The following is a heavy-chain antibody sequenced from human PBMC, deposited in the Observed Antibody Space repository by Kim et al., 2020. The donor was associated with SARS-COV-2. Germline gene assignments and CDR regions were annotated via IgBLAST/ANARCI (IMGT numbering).Heavy chain of an antibody. CDR2: IYYSGST. D-gene: IGHD3-10*01. Sequence: SETLSLTCTVSGGSISSSSYYWGWIRQPPGKGLEWIGSIYYSGSTYYNPSLKSRVTISVDTSKNQFSLKLSSVTAADTAVYYCARGPGSGSYPADYWGQGTLVTVSS. CDR3: ARGPGSGSYPADY. V-gene: IGHV4-39*07. J-gene: IGHJ4*02. CDR1: GGSISSSSYY.